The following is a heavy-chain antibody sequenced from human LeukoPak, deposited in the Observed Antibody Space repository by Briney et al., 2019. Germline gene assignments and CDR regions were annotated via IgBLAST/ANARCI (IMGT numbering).Heavy chain of an antibody. D-gene: IGHD3-10*01. Sequence: SETLSLTCAVYGGSFSGYYWRWIRQPPAKGLEWIGEINHSGSTNYNPSLTSRVTISVDTSKNQFSLKLSSVTAADTAVYYCARGFGVLLPSHWFDPWGQGTLVTVSS. CDR3: ARGFGVLLPSHWFDP. V-gene: IGHV4-34*01. CDR1: GGSFSGYY. J-gene: IGHJ5*02. CDR2: INHSGST.